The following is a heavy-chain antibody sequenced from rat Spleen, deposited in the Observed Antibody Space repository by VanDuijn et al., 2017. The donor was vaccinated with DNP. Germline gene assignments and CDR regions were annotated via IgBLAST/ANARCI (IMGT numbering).Heavy chain of an antibody. D-gene: IGHD5-1*01. V-gene: IGHV5-31*01. CDR1: GFTFNNYW. CDR2: ITGSGGSS. J-gene: IGHJ2*01. Sequence: EVQLVESGGGLVQPGRSLKLSCVASGFTFNNYWMAWIRQVPGKGLEWVASITGSGGSSYSPDSVKGRFTISRDNVKNTLYLQMNSLRSEDTATYYCARGSGSWGQGVMVTVSS. CDR3: ARGSGS.